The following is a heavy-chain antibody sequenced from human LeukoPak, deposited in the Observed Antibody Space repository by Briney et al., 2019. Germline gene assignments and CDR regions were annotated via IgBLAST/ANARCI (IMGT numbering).Heavy chain of an antibody. V-gene: IGHV4-59*01. Sequence: SETLSLTCTVSGGSISSDHWNWIRQPPGKGLECIGCIYYSGSTYYNPSLKSRATISVDMSKSQFSLRLTSVTAADTAVYYCARKNDFDIWGQGTLVTVSS. CDR1: GGSISSDH. CDR3: ARKNDFDI. CDR2: IYYSGST. D-gene: IGHD2/OR15-2a*01. J-gene: IGHJ3*02.